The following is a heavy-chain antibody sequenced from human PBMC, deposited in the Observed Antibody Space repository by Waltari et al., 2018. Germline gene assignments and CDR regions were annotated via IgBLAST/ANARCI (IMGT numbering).Heavy chain of an antibody. Sequence: QLQLQESGPGLVKPSETLSLTCTVSGGSISSSSYYWGWIRQPPGKGLEWIGSIYYSGSTYYNPSLKSRVTISVDTSKNQFSLKLSSVTAADTAVYYCARGRELHYYYYMDVWGKGTTVTISS. CDR2: IYYSGST. V-gene: IGHV4-39*07. D-gene: IGHD1-7*01. J-gene: IGHJ6*03. CDR3: ARGRELHYYYYMDV. CDR1: GGSISSSSYY.